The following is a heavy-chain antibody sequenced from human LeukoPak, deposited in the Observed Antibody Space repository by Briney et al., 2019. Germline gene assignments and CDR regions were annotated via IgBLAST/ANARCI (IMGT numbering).Heavy chain of an antibody. J-gene: IGHJ6*02. CDR3: ARDIEVVVSGNYYGMDV. CDR1: GFSLSSYE. D-gene: IGHD2-15*01. Sequence: PGGSLRLSCAASGFSLSSYEMNWVRQAPGMGLEWVAYISTTSGSIFYADSVKGRFTVSRDNAKNSLHLQMNSLRAEDTAVYYCARDIEVVVSGNYYGMDVWGQGTTVIVSS. V-gene: IGHV3-48*03. CDR2: ISTTSGSI.